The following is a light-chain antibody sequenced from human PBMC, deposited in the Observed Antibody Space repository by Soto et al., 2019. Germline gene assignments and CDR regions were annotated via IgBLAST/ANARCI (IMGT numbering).Light chain of an antibody. CDR1: QSVSSN. CDR3: QQYNNWPLT. CDR2: GAS. Sequence: ETVMTQSPATLSVSPGERASLSCRASQSVSSNLAWYQHKPGQAPRLLIYGASTRATGIPARFSGSGSGTEFTLTISSLQSEDFAVYYCQQYNNWPLTFGGGTKVEIK. J-gene: IGKJ4*01. V-gene: IGKV3-15*01.